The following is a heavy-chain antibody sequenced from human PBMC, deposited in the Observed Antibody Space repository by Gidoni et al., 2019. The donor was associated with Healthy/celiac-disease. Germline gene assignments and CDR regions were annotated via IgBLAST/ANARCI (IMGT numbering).Heavy chain of an antibody. D-gene: IGHD2-15*01. CDR2: ISSSSSYI. CDR3: ARDELVVVAATGGGDY. V-gene: IGHV3-21*01. Sequence: EVQLVESGGGLVKPGVSLRLSCAASGFTFSSYSMNWVRQAPGKGLEWVSSISSSSSYIYYADSVKGRFTSSRDNAKNSLYLQMNSLRAEDTAVYYCARDELVVVAATGGGDYWGQGTLVTVSS. J-gene: IGHJ4*02. CDR1: GFTFSSYS.